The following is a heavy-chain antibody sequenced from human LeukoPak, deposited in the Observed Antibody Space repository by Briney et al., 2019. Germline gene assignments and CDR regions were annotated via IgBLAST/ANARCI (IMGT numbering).Heavy chain of an antibody. V-gene: IGHV3-48*03. D-gene: IGHD1-26*01. CDR2: ISSSGSTI. J-gene: IGHJ4*02. Sequence: HPGGSLRLSCAASGFTFSSYEMNWVRQAPGKGLEWVSYISSSGSTIYYADSVKGRFTISRDNAKNSLYLQMSSLRAEDTAVYYCATYSGAHHKTFDYWGRGTLVTVSS. CDR1: GFTFSSYE. CDR3: ATYSGAHHKTFDY.